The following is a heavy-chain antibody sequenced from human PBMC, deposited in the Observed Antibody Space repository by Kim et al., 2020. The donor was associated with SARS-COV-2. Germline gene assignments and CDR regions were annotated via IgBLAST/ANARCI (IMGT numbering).Heavy chain of an antibody. J-gene: IGHJ4*02. CDR1: GYTFTGYY. CDR2: INPNSGGT. V-gene: IGHV1-2*06. D-gene: IGHD6-13*01. CDR3: ARTLSRQLPNYFDY. Sequence: ASVKVSCKASGYTFTGYYMHWVRQAPGQGLEWMGRINPNSGGTNYAQKFQGRVTMTRDTSISTAYMELSRLRSDDTAVYYCARTLSRQLPNYFDYWGQGTLVTVSS.